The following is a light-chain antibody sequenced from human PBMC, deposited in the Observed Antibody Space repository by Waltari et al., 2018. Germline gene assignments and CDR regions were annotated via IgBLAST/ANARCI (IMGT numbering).Light chain of an antibody. CDR2: EVY. CDR3: CPYAGSSTFT. J-gene: IGLJ2*01. V-gene: IGLV2-23*02. Sequence: WYQQLAGKAPKLMMDEVYKRPSGVSNPFSCSTSRNTAALTISGRQGEDGADYYCCPYAGSSTFTFGEGTKLTVL.